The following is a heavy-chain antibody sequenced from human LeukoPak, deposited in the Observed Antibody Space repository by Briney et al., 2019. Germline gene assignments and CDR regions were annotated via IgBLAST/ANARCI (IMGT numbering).Heavy chain of an antibody. D-gene: IGHD3-22*01. Sequence: GGSLRLSCAASGFTFSSYWMSWVRQAPGKGLEWVANIKQDGSEKYYVDSVKGRYTISRDNSKNTLYLQMNSLRAEDTAVYYCARDRGIVVVITLDAFDIWGQGTMVTVSS. V-gene: IGHV3-7*01. CDR1: GFTFSSYW. J-gene: IGHJ3*02. CDR3: ARDRGIVVVITLDAFDI. CDR2: IKQDGSEK.